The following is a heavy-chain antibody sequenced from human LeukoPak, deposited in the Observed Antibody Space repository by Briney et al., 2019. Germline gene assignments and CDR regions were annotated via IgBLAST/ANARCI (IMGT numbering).Heavy chain of an antibody. CDR1: GSSFTSHW. Sequence: GESLKISCKGSGSSFTSHWIGWVRRMPGKGLEGRGIIYPGDSDTRYSPSFQGQVTISADKSINTAYLQWSSLKASDTAMYYCARHSQGDYYGSGAHDYYFYYMDVWGKGTTVTVSS. D-gene: IGHD3-10*01. CDR2: IYPGDSDT. J-gene: IGHJ6*03. CDR3: ARHSQGDYYGSGAHDYYFYYMDV. V-gene: IGHV5-51*01.